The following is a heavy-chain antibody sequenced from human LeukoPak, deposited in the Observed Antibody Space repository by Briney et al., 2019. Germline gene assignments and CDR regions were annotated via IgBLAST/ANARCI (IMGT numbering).Heavy chain of an antibody. CDR1: GGSISSSSYY. D-gene: IGHD6-19*01. CDR2: IYYSGST. V-gene: IGHV4-61*05. CDR3: ARQTKYSSGWSYFNWFDP. J-gene: IGHJ5*02. Sequence: SETLPLTCTVSGGSISSSSYYWSWLRQPPGKALEWIGYIYYSGSTNYNPSLKSRVTISVDTSKNQFSLKLSSVTAADTAVYYCARQTKYSSGWSYFNWFDPWGQGTLVTVSS.